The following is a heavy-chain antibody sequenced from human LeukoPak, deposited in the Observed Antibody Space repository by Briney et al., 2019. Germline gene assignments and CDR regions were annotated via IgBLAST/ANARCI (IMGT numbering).Heavy chain of an antibody. CDR2: INHSGST. J-gene: IGHJ5*02. D-gene: IGHD3-22*01. CDR3: ARGDDYYDSSGYYNWFDP. V-gene: IGHV4-34*01. Sequence: WETLSLTCAVYGGSFSGYYWSWIRQPPGKGLEWIGEINHSGSTNYNPSLKSRVTISVDTSKNQFSLKLSSVTAADTAVYYCARGDDYYDSSGYYNWFDPWGQGTLVTVSS. CDR1: GGSFSGYY.